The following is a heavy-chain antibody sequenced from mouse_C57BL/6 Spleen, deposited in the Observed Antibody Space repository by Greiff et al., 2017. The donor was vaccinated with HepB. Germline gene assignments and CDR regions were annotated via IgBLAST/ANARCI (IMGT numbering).Heavy chain of an antibody. Sequence: QVQLQQPGAELVMPGASVKLSCKASGYTFTSYWMHWVKQRPGQGLEWIGEIDPSDSYTNYNQKFKGKSTLTVDKSSSTAYMQLSSLTSEDSAVYYCARGEGYYLAYWGQGTLVTVSA. J-gene: IGHJ3*01. D-gene: IGHD2-3*01. CDR3: ARGEGYYLAY. CDR1: GYTFTSYW. CDR2: IDPSDSYT. V-gene: IGHV1-69*01.